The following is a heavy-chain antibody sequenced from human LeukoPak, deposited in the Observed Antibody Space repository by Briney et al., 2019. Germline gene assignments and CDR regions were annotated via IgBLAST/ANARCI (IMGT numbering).Heavy chain of an antibody. CDR2: ISDGGDTT. CDR1: GFTFSRCA. D-gene: IGHD1-7*01. J-gene: IGHJ4*02. V-gene: IGHV3-23*01. CDR3: ARGLELPPDYFDY. Sequence: GVSLRLSCAASGFTFSRCAMSWVRQAPGKGLEWVSAISDGGDTTYYADSVEGRFTISRDNSKNTVDLEMNSLRAEDTAVYYCARGLELPPDYFDYWGQGTLVTVSS.